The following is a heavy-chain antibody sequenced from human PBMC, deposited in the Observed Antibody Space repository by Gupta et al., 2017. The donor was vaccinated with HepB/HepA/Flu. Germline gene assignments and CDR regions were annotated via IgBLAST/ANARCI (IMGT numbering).Heavy chain of an antibody. J-gene: IGHJ6*03. CDR2: IGSDMRT. CDR3: AKDLHFWSAMDV. V-gene: IGHV3-23*01. CDR1: GLTLTGTA. Sequence: EVHLLQSGGGLVQPGGSLRLSCAASGLTLTGTAMGWVRQAPGKGLGWVSGIGSDMRTHYADSVKGRFTISRDNSQNTVSLEMNSLRAEDTAVYYCAKDLHFWSAMDVWGEGTTVTVSS. D-gene: IGHD3-3*02.